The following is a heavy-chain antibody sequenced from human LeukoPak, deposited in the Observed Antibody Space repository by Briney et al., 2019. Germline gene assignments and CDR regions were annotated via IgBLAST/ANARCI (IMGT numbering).Heavy chain of an antibody. CDR1: GFTFSNYG. CDR3: ARAGFTFSDYFGSFFDY. D-gene: IGHD3-10*01. J-gene: IGHJ4*02. Sequence: GGSLRLSCAASGFTFSNYGIHWVRQAPGKGLEWVTFIRSDGSDKFYADSVRGQFTISRDNSKTTLYLQMNSLRAEDTAVYYCARAGFTFSDYFGSFFDYWGQGTLVTVSS. CDR2: IRSDGSDK. V-gene: IGHV3-30*02.